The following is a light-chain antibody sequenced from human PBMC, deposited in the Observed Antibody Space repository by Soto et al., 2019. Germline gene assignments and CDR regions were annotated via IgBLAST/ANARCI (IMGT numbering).Light chain of an antibody. J-gene: IGKJ1*01. V-gene: IGKV1-39*01. CDR1: QSISNH. CDR2: AAS. Sequence: DIQMTQSPSSLSASVEDRVIITCRASQSISNHLNWYQQKPGKAPKLLIFAASSLQSGVPSRSSGSRSGPDFTLTISSLQPEDFATYYCQQLNSYPWTFGQGTKVDIK. CDR3: QQLNSYPWT.